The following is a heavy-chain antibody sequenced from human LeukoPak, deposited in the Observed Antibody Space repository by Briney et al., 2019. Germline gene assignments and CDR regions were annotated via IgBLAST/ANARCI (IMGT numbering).Heavy chain of an antibody. V-gene: IGHV3-7*05. Sequence: PGGSLRLSCAASGFAFSNYWTNWVRQAPGKGLEWVAHIKEDGSETYYVDSVKGRFTISRDNARNSMNLHMNSLRAEDTAVYYCARVRYSSGRYWFDPWGQGTLVTVSS. CDR2: IKEDGSET. CDR1: GFAFSNYW. J-gene: IGHJ5*02. CDR3: ARVRYSSGRYWFDP. D-gene: IGHD6-19*01.